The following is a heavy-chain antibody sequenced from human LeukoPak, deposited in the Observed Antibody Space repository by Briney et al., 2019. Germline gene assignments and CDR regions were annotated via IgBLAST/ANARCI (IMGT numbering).Heavy chain of an antibody. D-gene: IGHD2-21*02. V-gene: IGHV3-48*03. Sequence: GGSLRLSCAASGFTFSSYEMNWVRQAPGKGLEWVSYISSSGSTIYYADSVKGRFTISRDNAKNSLYLQMNSLRAEDTAVYYCAREHLGVVVTAVDYWGQGTLVTVSS. CDR1: GFTFSSYE. CDR2: ISSSGSTI. J-gene: IGHJ4*02. CDR3: AREHLGVVVTAVDY.